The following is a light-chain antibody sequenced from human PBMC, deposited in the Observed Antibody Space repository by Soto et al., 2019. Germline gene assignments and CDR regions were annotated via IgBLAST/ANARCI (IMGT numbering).Light chain of an antibody. CDR2: AAS. V-gene: IGKV1-39*01. Sequence: DIPMTQSPSSLSASVGDRVTITCRASQSISSYLNWYQQKPGKAPKLLIYAASSLQSGVPSRFSGSGSGTDFTLTISSLQPEDFATYYCQQSYSPLTFGGGTKVEIK. J-gene: IGKJ4*01. CDR1: QSISSY. CDR3: QQSYSPLT.